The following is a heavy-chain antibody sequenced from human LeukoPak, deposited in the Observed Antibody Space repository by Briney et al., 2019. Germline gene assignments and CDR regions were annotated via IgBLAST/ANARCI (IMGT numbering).Heavy chain of an antibody. D-gene: IGHD2/OR15-2a*01. J-gene: IGHJ6*02. V-gene: IGHV3-7*01. CDR2: IKQDGSEA. CDR3: AKDVSALSHYYGMDV. CDR1: GFIFDDYW. Sequence: PGGSLRLSCAASGFIFDDYWMTWVRQAPGKGLEWVANIKQDGSEAHYVDSVKGRFTISRDDSKNTLYLQMNSLRAEDTAVYYCAKDVSALSHYYGMDVWGQGTTVTVSS.